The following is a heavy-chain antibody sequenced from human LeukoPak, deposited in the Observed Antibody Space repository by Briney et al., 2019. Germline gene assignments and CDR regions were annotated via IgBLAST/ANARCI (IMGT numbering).Heavy chain of an antibody. CDR1: GGSLSGYY. D-gene: IGHD1-1*01. J-gene: IGHJ5*02. CDR3: ARARRWNAAVEGWWFDP. Sequence: KPSETLSLTCAVYGGSLSGYYWSWIRQPPGKGLEWIGEINHSGSTNYNPSLKSRVTISVDTSKNQFSLKLSSVTAADTAVYYCARARRWNAAVEGWWFDPWGQGTLVTVSS. V-gene: IGHV4-34*01. CDR2: INHSGST.